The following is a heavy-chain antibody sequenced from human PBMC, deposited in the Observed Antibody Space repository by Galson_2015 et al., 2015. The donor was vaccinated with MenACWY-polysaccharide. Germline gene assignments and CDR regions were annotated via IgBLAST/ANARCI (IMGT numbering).Heavy chain of an antibody. CDR3: ARVQGVYSNDWHHPYYFDY. CDR1: GFTFSSYW. V-gene: IGHV3-74*01. Sequence: SLRLSCAASGFTFSSYWMHRVRQVQGKGLVWVSRISSDGSSTSYADSVKGRFTISRDNAKNTLHLQMNSLRVEDTAVYYCARVQGVYSNDWHHPYYFDYWGQGTLVTVSS. CDR2: ISSDGSST. D-gene: IGHD6-13*01. J-gene: IGHJ4*02.